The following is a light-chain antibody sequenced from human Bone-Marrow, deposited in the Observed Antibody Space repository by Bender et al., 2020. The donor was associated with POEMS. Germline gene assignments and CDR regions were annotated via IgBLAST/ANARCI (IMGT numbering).Light chain of an antibody. Sequence: QSVLTQPPSVSEAPGQRVTISCTGSSSNIGAGFDVHWYQQFPGTPPKVLIYGNSNRPSGVPDRFSGSKSGTSASLAITGLQAEDEGDYYCQSYDNSLGGWVFGGGTKLTVL. CDR1: SSNIGAGFD. J-gene: IGLJ3*02. V-gene: IGLV1-40*01. CDR2: GNS. CDR3: QSYDNSLGGWV.